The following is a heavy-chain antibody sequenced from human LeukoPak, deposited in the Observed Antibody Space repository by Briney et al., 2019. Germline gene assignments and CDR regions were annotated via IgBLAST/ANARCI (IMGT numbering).Heavy chain of an antibody. CDR1: GFTFSNYA. CDR2: ISYDGSNK. J-gene: IGHJ5*02. Sequence: GGSLRLSCAASGFTFSNYAMHWVRQAPGKGLEWVAVISYDGSNKYYADSVQGRFTISRDSSKSTLYLQMNSLRAEDTAVYYCAKVRLAYCGGDCSFDPWGQGTLVTVSS. V-gene: IGHV3-30*18. D-gene: IGHD2-21*02. CDR3: AKVRLAYCGGDCSFDP.